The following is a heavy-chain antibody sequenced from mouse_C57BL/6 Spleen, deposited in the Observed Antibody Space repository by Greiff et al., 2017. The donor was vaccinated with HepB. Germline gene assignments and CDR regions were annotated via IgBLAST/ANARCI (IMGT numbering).Heavy chain of an antibody. CDR3: ARGLTGTFFDY. D-gene: IGHD4-1*01. V-gene: IGHV5-17*01. CDR1: GFTFSDYG. J-gene: IGHJ2*01. Sequence: EVKLVESGGGLVKPGGSLKLSCAASGFTFSDYGMHWVRQAPEKGLEWVAYISSGSSTIYYADTVKGRFTISSDNAKNTLFLQRTSRRSVDTAMYYCARGLTGTFFDYWGQGTTLTVSS. CDR2: ISSGSSTI.